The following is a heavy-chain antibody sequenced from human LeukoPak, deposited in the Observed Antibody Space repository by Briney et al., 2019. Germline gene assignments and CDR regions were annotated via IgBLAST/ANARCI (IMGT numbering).Heavy chain of an antibody. Sequence: ASLRLSCAASGFTFSNYAMTWVRQAPGKGLEWVSSISGSGGGPHYADSVKGRFTISRDNSKDTLYLQMNSLRADDTALYYCAKSQSYYGSGTPVAYWGQGTLVTVSS. D-gene: IGHD3-10*01. CDR3: AKSQSYYGSGTPVAY. CDR1: GFTFSNYA. CDR2: ISGSGGGP. V-gene: IGHV3-23*01. J-gene: IGHJ4*02.